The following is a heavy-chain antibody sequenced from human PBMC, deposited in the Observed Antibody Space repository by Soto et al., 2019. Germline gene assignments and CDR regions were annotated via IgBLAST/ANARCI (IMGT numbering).Heavy chain of an antibody. CDR2: LLSGGAT. CDR3: ARWHLLLVSTANYGMDV. J-gene: IGHJ6*02. CDR1: DLSVSAAY. D-gene: IGHD2-8*02. V-gene: IGHV3-53*01. Sequence: GGSLRLSCAASDLSVSAAYMAWVRQAPWKGLEWVSVLLSGGATYYADSVKGRFTISRDISENTVYLQMRSLRVEDTAVYYCARWHLLLVSTANYGMDVWGHGTTVTVSS.